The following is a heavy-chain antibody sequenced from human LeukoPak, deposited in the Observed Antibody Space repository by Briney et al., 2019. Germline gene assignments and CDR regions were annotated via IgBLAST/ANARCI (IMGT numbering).Heavy chain of an antibody. Sequence: GGSLRLSCAASGFTFSDYHMSWIRQAPGKGLEWVAGISGSDGSLDYGDSAKGRFTISRDNSKNTLYLQMNSLRAEDTAVYYCASSADIVVVVATHLGQGTLVTVSS. V-gene: IGHV3-23*01. J-gene: IGHJ1*01. CDR1: GFTFSDYH. CDR3: ASSADIVVVVATH. CDR2: ISGSDGSL. D-gene: IGHD2-15*01.